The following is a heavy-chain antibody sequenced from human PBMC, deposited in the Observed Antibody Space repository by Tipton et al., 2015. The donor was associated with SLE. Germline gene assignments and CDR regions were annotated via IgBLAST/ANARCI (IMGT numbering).Heavy chain of an antibody. CDR2: ITPNGVNS. CDR3: VRSPRGTTVTANWFDP. CDR1: GFTFPDYA. D-gene: IGHD4-17*01. V-gene: IGHV3-23*01. J-gene: IGHJ5*02. Sequence: SLRLSCAASGFTFPDYAMSWVRQVPGKGLQWVSSITPNGVNSYYADSVKGRFTMSRDNSRDTVYLQMNSLRAEDTAIYYCVRSPRGTTVTANWFDPWGQGTLVTVSS.